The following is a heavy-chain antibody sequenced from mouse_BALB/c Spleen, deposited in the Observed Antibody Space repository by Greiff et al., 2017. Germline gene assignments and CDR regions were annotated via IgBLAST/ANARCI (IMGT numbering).Heavy chain of an antibody. V-gene: IGHV7-3*02. J-gene: IGHJ4*01. D-gene: IGHD1-1*01. CDR3: ARDYYGSSRYAMDY. Sequence: EVQLVESGGGLVQPGGSLRLSCATSGFTFTDYYMSWVRQPPGKALEWLGFIRNKANGYTTEYSASVKGRFTISRDNSQSILYLQMNTLRAEDSATYYCARDYYGSSRYAMDYWGQGTSVTVSS. CDR1: GFTFTDYY. CDR2: IRNKANGYTT.